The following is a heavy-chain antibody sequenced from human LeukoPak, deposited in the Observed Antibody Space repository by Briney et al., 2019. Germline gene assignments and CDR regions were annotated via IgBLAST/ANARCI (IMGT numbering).Heavy chain of an antibody. J-gene: IGHJ4*02. Sequence: PGGSLRLSCAASGFTFSRYAMHWVRQAPGKGLEWVAFIRYDGSDEYYADSVKGRFTISRDNSKNTLYLQVNSLRAEDTAVYYCAKDEGGITMIEPNYYFDYWGQGTLVTVSS. V-gene: IGHV3-30*02. CDR3: AKDEGGITMIEPNYYFDY. D-gene: IGHD3-22*01. CDR1: GFTFSRYA. CDR2: IRYDGSDE.